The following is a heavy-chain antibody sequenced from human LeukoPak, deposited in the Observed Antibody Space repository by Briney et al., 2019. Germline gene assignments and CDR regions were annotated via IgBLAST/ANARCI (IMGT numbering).Heavy chain of an antibody. D-gene: IGHD5-12*01. Sequence: ASETLSLTCTVSGASVSNYYWSWIRHPPGKGLEWIGYFSYSGSTNYHPSLKSRVTISVDTSKNQFSLKLSSVTAADTAVYYCARGPLDSGYTYFDYWGQGTLVSVAS. J-gene: IGHJ4*02. CDR1: GASVSNYY. CDR3: ARGPLDSGYTYFDY. CDR2: FSYSGST. V-gene: IGHV4-59*02.